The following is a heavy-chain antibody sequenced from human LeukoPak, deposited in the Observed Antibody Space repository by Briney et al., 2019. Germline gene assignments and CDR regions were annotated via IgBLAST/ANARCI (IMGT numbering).Heavy chain of an antibody. CDR3: TTTSDYGDHKR. Sequence: GGSLRLSCAASGFTFSTYAMHWVSQAPGKGLEWVAVISYDGSSKYYADSVKGRFTISRDNSKNTLYLQMNSLRAEDTAVYYCTTTSDYGDHKRWGQGTLVTVSS. D-gene: IGHD4-17*01. V-gene: IGHV3-30*04. CDR1: GFTFSTYA. CDR2: ISYDGSSK. J-gene: IGHJ4*02.